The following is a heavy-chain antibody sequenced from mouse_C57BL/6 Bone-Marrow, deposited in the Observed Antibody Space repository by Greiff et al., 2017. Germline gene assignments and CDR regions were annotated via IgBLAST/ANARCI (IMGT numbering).Heavy chain of an antibody. CDR2: IYPGDGDT. D-gene: IGHD1-1*01. CDR3: AIYGSSYLLTRYFDV. V-gene: IGHV1-82*01. J-gene: IGHJ1*03. Sequence: QVQLQQSGPELVKPGASVKISCKASGYAFSSYWMNWVKQRPGKGLEWIGRIYPGDGDTNYNGKFKGKATLTADKSASTAYMQLSSLTSEDSAVYFCAIYGSSYLLTRYFDVWGTGTTVTVSA. CDR1: GYAFSSYW.